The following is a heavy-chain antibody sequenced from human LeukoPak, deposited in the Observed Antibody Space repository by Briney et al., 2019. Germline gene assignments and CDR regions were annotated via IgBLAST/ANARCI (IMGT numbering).Heavy chain of an antibody. CDR3: AAGYSSGWYVRYFDY. J-gene: IGHJ4*02. CDR2: ISGSGGST. Sequence: GGSLRLSCAASGSTFSSYAMSWVRQAPGKGLEWVSAISGSGGSTYYADSVKGRFTISRDNSKNTLYLQMNSLRAEDTAVYYCAAGYSSGWYVRYFDYWGQGTLVTVSS. D-gene: IGHD6-19*01. V-gene: IGHV3-23*01. CDR1: GSTFSSYA.